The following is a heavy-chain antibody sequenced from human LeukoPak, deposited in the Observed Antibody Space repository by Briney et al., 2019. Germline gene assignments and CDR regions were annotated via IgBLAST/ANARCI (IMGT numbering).Heavy chain of an antibody. CDR2: ISYDGSNK. CDR1: GFTFSSYA. J-gene: IGHJ4*02. CDR3: ARVAASSYYFGY. V-gene: IGHV3-30-3*01. D-gene: IGHD2-15*01. Sequence: PGGSLRLSCAASGFTFSSYAMHWVRQAPGKGLEWVAVISYDGSNKYYADSVKGRFTISRDNSKNTLYLQMNSLRAEDTAVYYCARVAASSYYFGYWGQGTLVTVSS.